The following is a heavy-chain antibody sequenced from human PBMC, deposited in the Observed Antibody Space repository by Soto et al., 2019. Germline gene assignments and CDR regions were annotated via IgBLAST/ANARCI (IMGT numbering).Heavy chain of an antibody. CDR2: ISGSGGST. J-gene: IGHJ4*02. CDR3: ARALRDYYDSSGYYAKGY. V-gene: IGHV3-23*01. Sequence: EVQLLESGGGLVQPGGSLRLSCAASGFTFSSYAMSWVRQAPGKGLEWVSAISGSGGSTYYADSVKGRFTISRDNSKNTLYLQMNSLRAEDTAVYYCARALRDYYDSSGYYAKGYWGQGTLVTVSS. D-gene: IGHD3-22*01. CDR1: GFTFSSYA.